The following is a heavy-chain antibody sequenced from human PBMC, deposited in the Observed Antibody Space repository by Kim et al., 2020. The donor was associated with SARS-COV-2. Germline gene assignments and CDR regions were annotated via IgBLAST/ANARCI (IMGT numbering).Heavy chain of an antibody. J-gene: IGHJ4*02. V-gene: IGHV3-73*01. CDR1: GFTFSGSA. D-gene: IGHD3-22*01. CDR2: IRSKANNYAT. Sequence: GGSLRLSCAASGFTFSGSAMHWVRQASGKGLEWVGRIRSKANNYATSYAASVKGRFTISRDDSKNTAYLQMISLKTEDTAVYYCTTYYYESSGYYGFDYWGQGVLVTVSS. CDR3: TTYYYESSGYYGFDY.